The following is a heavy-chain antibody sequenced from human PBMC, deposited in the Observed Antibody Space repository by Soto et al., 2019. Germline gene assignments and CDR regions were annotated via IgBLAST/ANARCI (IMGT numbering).Heavy chain of an antibody. CDR3: ARGTGAESGY. Sequence: QVQLQESGPGLVKPSETLSLTCTVSGGSISSYYWSWIRQPPGKGLEWIGYIYYSGSTNYNPSLKSRVTISVDTSKNQFSLKLSSMTAADTAVYYCARGTGAESGYWGQGTLVTVSS. J-gene: IGHJ4*02. V-gene: IGHV4-59*01. CDR2: IYYSGST. CDR1: GGSISSYY. D-gene: IGHD7-27*01.